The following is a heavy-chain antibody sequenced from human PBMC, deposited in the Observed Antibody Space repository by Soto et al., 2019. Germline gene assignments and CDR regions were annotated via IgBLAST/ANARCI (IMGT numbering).Heavy chain of an antibody. D-gene: IGHD3-22*01. CDR1: GYSFTSYW. Sequence: PGESLKISCKGSGYSFTSYWIGWVRQMPGKGLEWMGIIYPLDSETRYSPSFQGQVTISADTSISTAYLQWSSLKASDTAMYYCARLGNDYYDSSGYYFGVWGQGTTVAVSS. CDR3: ARLGNDYYDSSGYYFGV. CDR2: IYPLDSET. V-gene: IGHV5-51*01. J-gene: IGHJ6*02.